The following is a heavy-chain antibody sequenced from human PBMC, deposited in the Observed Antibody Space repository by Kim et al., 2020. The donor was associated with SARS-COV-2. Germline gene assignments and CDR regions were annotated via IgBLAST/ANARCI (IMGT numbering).Heavy chain of an antibody. J-gene: IGHJ4*02. CDR1: GGSISSSNW. CDR3: ASLPGNDYPSGSYSYFDY. Sequence: SETLSLTCAVSGGSISSSNWWSWVRQPPGKGLEWLGEIYHSGSTNYNPSLRNRVTMSVDKSKNQFSLKLTSVTAADAAVYYCASLPGNDYPSGSYSYFDYWGQGTLVTVSS. V-gene: IGHV4-4*02. CDR2: IYHSGST. D-gene: IGHD3-10*01.